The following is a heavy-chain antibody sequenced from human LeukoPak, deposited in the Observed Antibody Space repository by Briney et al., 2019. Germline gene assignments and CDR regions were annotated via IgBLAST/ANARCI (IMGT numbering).Heavy chain of an antibody. D-gene: IGHD6-19*01. Sequence: ASVKVSCKASGYTFTGYYMHWVRQATGQGLEWMGWMNPNSGNTGYAQKFQGRVTMTRNTSISTAYMELSSLRSEDTAVYYCARGAAVASVPVDYWGQGTLVTVSS. J-gene: IGHJ4*02. CDR3: ARGAAVASVPVDY. CDR1: GYTFTGYY. CDR2: MNPNSGNT. V-gene: IGHV1-8*02.